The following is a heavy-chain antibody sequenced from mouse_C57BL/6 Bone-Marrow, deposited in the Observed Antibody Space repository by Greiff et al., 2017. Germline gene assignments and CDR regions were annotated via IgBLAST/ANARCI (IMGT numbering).Heavy chain of an antibody. CDR2: FYPGSDSI. CDR1: GYIFTEYT. CDR3: ARHERYYDYEGYFDY. Sequence: QVQLQQSGAELVKPGASVKLSCKASGYIFTEYTIHWVKQRSGQGLEWIGWFYPGSDSIKYNERFKDKATLTADKSSNTVYMELSRLTSEDSAVYFCARHERYYDYEGYFDYWGQGTTLTVSS. D-gene: IGHD2-4*01. V-gene: IGHV1-62-2*01. J-gene: IGHJ2*01.